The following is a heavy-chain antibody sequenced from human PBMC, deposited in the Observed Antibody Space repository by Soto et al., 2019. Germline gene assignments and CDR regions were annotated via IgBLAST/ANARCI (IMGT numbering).Heavy chain of an antibody. D-gene: IGHD6-25*01. CDR1: GYRFTTYC. CDR2: VDPDDSYT. J-gene: IGHJ4*01. V-gene: IGHV5-10-1*01. CDR3: ARQIWAKGTATNLHY. Sequence: LRESLKISCNVSGYRFTTYCISWVRQMPGKGLEWIGRVDPDDSYTYYSPSFRGHVTVSADKSINTAYLQWSSLRASDTAIYYCARQIWAKGTATNLHYRGHGPPVNVS.